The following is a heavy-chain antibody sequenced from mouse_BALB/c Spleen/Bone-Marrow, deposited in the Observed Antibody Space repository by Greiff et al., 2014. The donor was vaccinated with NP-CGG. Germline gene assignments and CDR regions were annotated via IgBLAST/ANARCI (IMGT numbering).Heavy chain of an antibody. J-gene: IGHJ4*01. CDR2: IDPETGGT. CDR3: TREGIYLCYDVPMDY. CDR1: GYKFTDYE. V-gene: IGHV1-15*01. D-gene: IGHD2-12*01. Sequence: VQLQQSGAELVRPGASVTLSCKASGYKFTDYEMHWVKQTPVHGLEWIGSIDPETGGTAYNQNFKGKATLTADRSSTTAYMELRSLTSEDSAVYYCTREGIYLCYDVPMDYWGQGTSVTVSS.